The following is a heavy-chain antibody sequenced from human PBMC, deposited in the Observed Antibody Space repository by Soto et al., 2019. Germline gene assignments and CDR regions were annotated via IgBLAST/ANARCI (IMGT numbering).Heavy chain of an antibody. V-gene: IGHV3-21*06. Sequence: EVQLVESGGGLVKPGGSLRLSCAASGFTFTRYSMNWVRQAPGKRLEWVSSISSTTNYIYYGDSMKGRFTISRANAKNAMCLEMTSLRAEDKAVYYCARESEDLTSNFDYWGQGTLVTVSS. CDR1: GFTFTRYS. J-gene: IGHJ4*02. CDR2: ISSTTNYI. CDR3: ARESEDLTSNFDY.